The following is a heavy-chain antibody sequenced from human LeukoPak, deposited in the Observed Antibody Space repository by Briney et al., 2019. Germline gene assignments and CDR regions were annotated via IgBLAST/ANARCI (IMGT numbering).Heavy chain of an antibody. CDR3: ARAYCYGSGSYSPTH. J-gene: IGHJ4*02. V-gene: IGHV1-69*05. D-gene: IGHD3-10*01. CDR1: GGTFTSYA. Sequence: ASVKVSCKASGGTFTSYAISWVRQAPGQGLEWMGGIFLIFGTANYTQKFQGRVTSTTDDSTSTAYMELSSLRSEDAAVYYCARAYCYGSGSYSPTHWGQGTVVTVSS. CDR2: IFLIFGTA.